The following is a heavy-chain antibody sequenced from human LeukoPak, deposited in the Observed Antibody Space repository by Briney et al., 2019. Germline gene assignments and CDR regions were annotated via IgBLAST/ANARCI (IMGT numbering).Heavy chain of an antibody. CDR3: ARGSVPAAMSLDY. CDR1: GGSFSGYY. J-gene: IGHJ4*02. Sequence: SETLSLTCAVYGGSFSGYYWSWIRQPPGKGLGWIGEINHSGSTNYNPSLKSRVTISVDTSKNQFSLKLSSVTAADTAVYYCARGSVPAAMSLDYWGQGTLVIVSS. CDR2: INHSGST. D-gene: IGHD2-2*01. V-gene: IGHV4-34*01.